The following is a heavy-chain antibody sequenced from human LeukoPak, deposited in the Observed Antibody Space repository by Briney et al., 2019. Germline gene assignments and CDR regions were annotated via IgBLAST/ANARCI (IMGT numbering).Heavy chain of an antibody. CDR1: GYTISSGYY. CDR3: ARDGTAARFYYYYYMDV. Sequence: SETLSLTCTVSGYTISSGYYWGWIRQPPGKGLEWIGSIYHSGSTYYNPSLKSRVTISVDTSKNQFSLKLSSVTAADTAVYYCARDGTAARFYYYYYMDVWGKGTTVTVSS. V-gene: IGHV4-38-2*02. J-gene: IGHJ6*03. CDR2: IYHSGST. D-gene: IGHD6-6*01.